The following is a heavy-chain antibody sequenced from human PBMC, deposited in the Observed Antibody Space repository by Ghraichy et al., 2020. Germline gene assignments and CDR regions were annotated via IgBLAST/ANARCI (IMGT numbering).Heavy chain of an antibody. CDR1: GYTFTGYY. D-gene: IGHD3-9*01. J-gene: IGHJ4*02. V-gene: IGHV1-2*06. CDR2: INPNSGGT. CDR3: ARDVRDILTGYYGGVDY. Sequence: ASVKVSCKASGYTFTGYYMHWVRQAPGQGLEWMGRINPNSGGTNYAQKFQGRVTMTRDTSISTAYMELSRLRSDDTAVYYCARDVRDILTGYYGGVDYWGQGTLVTVSS.